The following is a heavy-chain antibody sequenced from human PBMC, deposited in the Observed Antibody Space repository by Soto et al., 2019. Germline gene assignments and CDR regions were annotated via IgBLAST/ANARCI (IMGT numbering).Heavy chain of an antibody. Sequence: SETLSLTCAVSGGSISSGGYSWSWIRQPPGKGLEWIGYIYHSGSTYYNPSLKSRVTISVDRSKNQFSLKLSSVTAADTAVYSCARLDFRMNWFDTWGQGTLATVSS. CDR2: IYHSGST. V-gene: IGHV4-30-2*01. CDR3: ARLDFRMNWFDT. J-gene: IGHJ5*02. CDR1: GGSISSGGYS.